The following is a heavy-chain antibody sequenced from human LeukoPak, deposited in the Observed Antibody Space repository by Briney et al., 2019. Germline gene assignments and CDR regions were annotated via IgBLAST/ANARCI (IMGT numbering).Heavy chain of an antibody. CDR3: ARAHGSSSRKHHFDY. V-gene: IGHV4-59*01. J-gene: IGHJ4*02. CDR1: GGSISSYY. Sequence: SETLSLTCTVSGGSISSYYWSWIRQPPGKGLEWIGYIYYSGSTNYNPSLKSRVTISVDTSKNQFSLKLSSVTAADTAVYYCARAHGSSSRKHHFDYWGQGTLVTVSS. D-gene: IGHD6-6*01. CDR2: IYYSGST.